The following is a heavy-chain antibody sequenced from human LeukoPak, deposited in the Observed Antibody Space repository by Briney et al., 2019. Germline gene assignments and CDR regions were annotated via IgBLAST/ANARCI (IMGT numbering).Heavy chain of an antibody. J-gene: IGHJ4*02. CDR2: ISYDGSNK. D-gene: IGHD6-13*01. CDR3: AKGRDSRDFDY. CDR1: GFTFSSYG. V-gene: IGHV3-30*18. Sequence: GGSLRLSCAASGFTFSSYGMHWGRQAPGKGLEWVAVISYDGSNKYYADSVKGRFTISRDNSKNTLYLQMNSLRAEDTAVYYCAKGRDSRDFDYWGQGTLVTVSS.